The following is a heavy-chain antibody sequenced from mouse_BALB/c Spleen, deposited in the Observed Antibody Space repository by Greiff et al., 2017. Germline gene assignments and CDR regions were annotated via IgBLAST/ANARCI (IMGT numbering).Heavy chain of an antibody. CDR1: GFTFSSYA. CDR3: ATYYGNYDAMDY. D-gene: IGHD2-10*01. Sequence: DVMLVESGGGLVKPGGSLKLSCAASGFTFSSYAMSWVRQSPEKRLEWVAEISSGGSYTYYPDTVTGRFTISRDNAKNTLYLEMSSLRSEDTAMYNYATYYGNYDAMDYWGQGTSVTVSS. CDR2: ISSGGSYT. J-gene: IGHJ4*01. V-gene: IGHV5-9-4*01.